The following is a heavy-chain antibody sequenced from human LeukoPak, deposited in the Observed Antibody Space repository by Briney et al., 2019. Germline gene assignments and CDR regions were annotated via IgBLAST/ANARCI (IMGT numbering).Heavy chain of an antibody. CDR2: IYYDGST. J-gene: IGHJ5*02. CDR3: ARVPGPNWFDP. V-gene: IGHV4-39*07. CDR1: GGSISSRSYY. Sequence: SETLSLTCTVSGGSISSRSYYWGWIRQPPGKGLEWIGNIYYDGSTYYNPSLKSRVTISVDTSKNQFSLKLSSVTAADTAVYYCARVPGPNWFDPWGQGTLVTVSS.